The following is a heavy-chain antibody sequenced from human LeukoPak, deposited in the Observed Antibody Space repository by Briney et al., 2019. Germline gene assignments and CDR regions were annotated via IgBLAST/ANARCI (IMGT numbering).Heavy chain of an antibody. D-gene: IGHD4-17*01. V-gene: IGHV3-23*01. CDR3: AKESENYGDFV. CDR1: GFTFSSYA. Sequence: GGSLRLSCAASGFTFSSYAMSWVRQAPGKRLEWVSALSGSGGTTYYADSVKGRFTISRDNSKNTLYLQLNSLRADDTAVYYCAKESENYGDFVWGQGTLVTVSS. CDR2: LSGSGGTT. J-gene: IGHJ4*02.